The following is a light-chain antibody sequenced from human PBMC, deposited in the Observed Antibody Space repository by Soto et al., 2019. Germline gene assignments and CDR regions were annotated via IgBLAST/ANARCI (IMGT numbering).Light chain of an antibody. Sequence: QSVLTQPPSASGTPGQRVTISCSGSSSNIGSNYVYWYQQLPGTAPKLLIYRNNQRPSGVPDRFSGSKSGNSASLAISGLRSEDEADYYCAAWDDSLSGLYVFGTGTQLTVL. CDR2: RNN. V-gene: IGLV1-47*01. J-gene: IGLJ1*01. CDR1: SSNIGSNY. CDR3: AAWDDSLSGLYV.